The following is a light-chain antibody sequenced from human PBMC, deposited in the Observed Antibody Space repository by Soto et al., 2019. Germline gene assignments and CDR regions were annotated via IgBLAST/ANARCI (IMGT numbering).Light chain of an antibody. CDR2: EGT. V-gene: IGLV2-23*01. CDR3: CSYTGSTTPVV. CDR1: SSDVGSYNL. J-gene: IGLJ2*01. Sequence: QSALTQPASVSGSPGQSITISCTGASSDVGSYNLVSRYQQHPGKAPKLMIYEGTKRPSGISNRFSGSKSGNTASLTVSGLQAEDEAYYYCCSYTGSTTPVVFGGGTKLTVL.